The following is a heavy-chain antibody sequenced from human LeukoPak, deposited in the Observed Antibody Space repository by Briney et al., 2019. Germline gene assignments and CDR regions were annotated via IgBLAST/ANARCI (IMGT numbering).Heavy chain of an antibody. J-gene: IGHJ4*02. CDR2: IYYSGST. Sequence: SQTLSLTCTVSGGSISGGGYYWSWIRQHPGKGLEWIGYIYYSGSTYYNPSLKSRVTISVDTSKNQFSLKLSSVTAADTAVYYCARAPGKQWLPRGYYFDYWGQGTLVTVSS. V-gene: IGHV4-31*03. CDR1: GGSISGGGYY. D-gene: IGHD6-19*01. CDR3: ARAPGKQWLPRGYYFDY.